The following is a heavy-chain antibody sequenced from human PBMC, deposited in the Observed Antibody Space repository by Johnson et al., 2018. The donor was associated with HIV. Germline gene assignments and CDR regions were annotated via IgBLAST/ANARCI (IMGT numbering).Heavy chain of an antibody. D-gene: IGHD6-13*01. CDR3: AREIIAAADDI. V-gene: IGHV3-74*03. J-gene: IGHJ3*02. Sequence: VQLVESGGGLVQPGRSLRLSCAASGFTVSSYYMSWVRQAPGKGLVWVSRLNSDGSNKTYADSLKGRFTISRDNAKNTLYLQMNSLRAEDTAVYYCAREIIAAADDIWGQGTMVTVSS. CDR2: LNSDGSNK. CDR1: GFTVSSYY.